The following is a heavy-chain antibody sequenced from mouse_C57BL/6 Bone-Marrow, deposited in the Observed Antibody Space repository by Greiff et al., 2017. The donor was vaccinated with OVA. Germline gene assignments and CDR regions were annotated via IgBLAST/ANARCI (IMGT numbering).Heavy chain of an antibody. CDR2: IDPAASGT. J-gene: IGHJ1*03. D-gene: IGHD1-3*01. CDR3: GKGDFDV. Sequence: QVQLQQSGAELVRPGSSVKISCKASGYTFTSYSMHWVKQRPLQGLEWIGNIDPAASGTHYNQKFKAKATLTVDKSSSTAYMQLNSRTSEDSAVYYCGKGDFDVGGTGTKVTASS. CDR1: GYTFTSYS. V-gene: IGHV1-52*01.